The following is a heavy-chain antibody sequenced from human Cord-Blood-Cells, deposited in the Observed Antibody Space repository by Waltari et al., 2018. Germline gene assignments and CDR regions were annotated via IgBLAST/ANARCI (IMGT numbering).Heavy chain of an antibody. D-gene: IGHD2-2*01. Sequence: GFTFSSYAMHWVRQAPGKGLEWVAVISYDGSNKYYADSVKGRFTISRDNSKNTLYLQMNSPRAEDTAVYYCAREGCSSTSCYYYYYGMDVWGQGTTVTVSS. CDR1: GFTFSSYA. CDR2: ISYDGSNK. CDR3: AREGCSSTSCYYYYYGMDV. V-gene: IGHV3-30-3*01. J-gene: IGHJ6*02.